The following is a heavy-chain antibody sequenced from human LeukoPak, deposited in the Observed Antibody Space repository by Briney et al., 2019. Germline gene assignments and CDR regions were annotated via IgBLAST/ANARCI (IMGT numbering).Heavy chain of an antibody. CDR3: ARNNGMGV. V-gene: IGHV3-7*03. J-gene: IGHJ6*02. CDR2: VNRDGSET. D-gene: IGHD2/OR15-2a*01. Sequence: PGGSLRLSCAASGFTLSNHWMTWVRQVPGRGPEWVANVNRDGSETYYLDSVKGRFTISKDNAKNSLYLQMNSLRAEDTALYHCARNNGMGVWGQGTTVIVSS. CDR1: GFTLSNHW.